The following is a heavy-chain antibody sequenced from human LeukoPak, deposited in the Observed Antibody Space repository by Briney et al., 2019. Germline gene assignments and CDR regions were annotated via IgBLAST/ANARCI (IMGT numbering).Heavy chain of an antibody. Sequence: SVKVSCTASGGTFSSYAISWVRQAPGQGLEWMGGIIPIFGTANYAQKFQGRVTITADESTSTAYMELSSLRSEDTAVYYCARVLGCGGDCYSDNDAFDIWGQGTMVTVSS. V-gene: IGHV1-69*13. D-gene: IGHD2-21*02. CDR1: GGTFSSYA. CDR3: ARVLGCGGDCYSDNDAFDI. CDR2: IIPIFGTA. J-gene: IGHJ3*02.